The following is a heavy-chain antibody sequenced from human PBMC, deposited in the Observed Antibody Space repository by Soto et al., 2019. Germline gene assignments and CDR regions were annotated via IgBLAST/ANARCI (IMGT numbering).Heavy chain of an antibody. J-gene: IGHJ2*01. D-gene: IGHD2-15*01. CDR2: INAGNGNT. CDR1: GYTFTSYA. V-gene: IGHV1-3*01. CDR3: ARGPAASSDWYFDL. Sequence: QVQLVQSGAEVKKPGASVKVSCKASGYTFTSYAMHWVRQAPGQRLEWMGWINAGNGNTKYSQKFQGRVTITRDTSGGPAYMELSSLRSEDTAVYYCARGPAASSDWYFDLWGRGTLVTVSS.